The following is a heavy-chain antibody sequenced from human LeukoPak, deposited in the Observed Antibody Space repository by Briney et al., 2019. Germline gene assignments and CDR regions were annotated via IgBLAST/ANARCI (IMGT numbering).Heavy chain of an antibody. J-gene: IGHJ4*02. CDR3: ARELSNIVVVPAARTPAGY. CDR2: ISSSGSTI. D-gene: IGHD2-2*01. Sequence: GGSLRLSCAASGFTFSDYYMSWIRQAPGKGLEWVSYISSSGSTIYYADSVKGRFTISRDNAKNSLYLQMNSLRAEDTAVYYCARELSNIVVVPAARTPAGYWGQGTLVTVSS. V-gene: IGHV3-11*01. CDR1: GFTFSDYY.